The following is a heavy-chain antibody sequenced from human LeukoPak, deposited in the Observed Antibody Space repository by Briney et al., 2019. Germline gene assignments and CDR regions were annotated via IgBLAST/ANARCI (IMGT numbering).Heavy chain of an antibody. CDR3: ARGVVPAAYNCFDL. D-gene: IGHD2-2*01. Sequence: ASVKVSCKASGGTFSSYAISWVRQAPGQGLEWMGGIIPIFGTANYAQKFQGRVTITADESTSTAYMELSSLRSEDTAVYYCARGVVPAAYNCFDLWGQGTLVTVSS. CDR2: IIPIFGTA. J-gene: IGHJ5*02. V-gene: IGHV1-69*13. CDR1: GGTFSSYA.